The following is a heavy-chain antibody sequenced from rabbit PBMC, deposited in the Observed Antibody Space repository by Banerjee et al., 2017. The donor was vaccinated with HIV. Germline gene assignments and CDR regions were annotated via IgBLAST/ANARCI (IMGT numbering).Heavy chain of an antibody. J-gene: IGHJ2*01. CDR1: GFSFSNSDY. D-gene: IGHD2-1*01. V-gene: IGHV1S40*01. CDR2: IYTGSGGTT. Sequence: QSLEESGGGLVKPGTSLTLTCTASGFSFSNSDYMCWVRQAPGKGLEWIACIYTGSGGTTYYANWAKGRFTISKSSSTTMTLQMTSLPAADTATYFCARSGGDISYAFDPWGPGTLVTVS. CDR3: ARSGGDISYAFDP.